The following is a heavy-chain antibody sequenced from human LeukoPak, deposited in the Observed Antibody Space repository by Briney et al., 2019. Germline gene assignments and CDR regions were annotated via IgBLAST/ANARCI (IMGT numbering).Heavy chain of an antibody. J-gene: IGHJ3*02. CDR3: ARDPNGDYIGAFDM. V-gene: IGHV3-23*01. CDR1: GFTFSAYA. Sequence: AGGSLRLSCTASGFTFSAYAMMWVRQAPGKGPGWVSAIRGRGGSAFYADSVKGRFTISRDNSKYTLFLQMNSLRAEDTAVYYCARDPNGDYIGAFDMWGPGTMVTVSS. D-gene: IGHD4-17*01. CDR2: IRGRGGSA.